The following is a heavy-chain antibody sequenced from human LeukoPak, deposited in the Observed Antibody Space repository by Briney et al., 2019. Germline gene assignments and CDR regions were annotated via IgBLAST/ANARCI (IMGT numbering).Heavy chain of an antibody. Sequence: GGSLRLSCAASGFTFSSYSMNWVRQAPGKGLEWVSSISSSSSYIYYADSVKGRFTISRGNAKNSLYLQMNSLRAEDTAVYYCARDGLNTAMVLYWGQGTLVTVSS. CDR3: ARDGLNTAMVLY. CDR2: ISSSSSYI. V-gene: IGHV3-21*01. CDR1: GFTFSSYS. D-gene: IGHD5-18*01. J-gene: IGHJ4*02.